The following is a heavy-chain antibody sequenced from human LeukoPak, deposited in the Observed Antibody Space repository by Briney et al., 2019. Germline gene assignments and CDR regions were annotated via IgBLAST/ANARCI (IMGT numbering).Heavy chain of an antibody. CDR1: GFTFNNYG. CDR3: AKAGDNSGNYGAFDI. D-gene: IGHD3-22*01. CDR2: ISGSGGST. Sequence: GGTLRLSCAASGFTFNNYGMSWVRQAPGKGLEWVSGISGSGGSTYYADSVKGRFTISRDNSKNTLYLQMNSLRAEDTAVYYCAKAGDNSGNYGAFDIWGQGTMVTVSS. V-gene: IGHV3-23*01. J-gene: IGHJ3*02.